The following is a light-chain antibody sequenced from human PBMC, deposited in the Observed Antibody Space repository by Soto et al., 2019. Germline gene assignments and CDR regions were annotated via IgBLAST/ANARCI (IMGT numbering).Light chain of an antibody. V-gene: IGKV3-20*01. CDR1: QSVSSSY. CDR3: QQYGRSPWT. CDR2: GAT. Sequence: EIVLTQSPGPLSLSPGERATLSCRASQSVSSSYLAWYQQKPGQAHRLIIYGATSRATVIADRFSGSGSGKDFTLTISRLEAEDFAVYYCQQYGRSPWTFCQGTKVEIK. J-gene: IGKJ1*01.